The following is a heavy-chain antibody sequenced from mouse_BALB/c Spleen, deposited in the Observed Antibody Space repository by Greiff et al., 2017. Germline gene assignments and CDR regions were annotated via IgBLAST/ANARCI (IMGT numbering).Heavy chain of an antibody. D-gene: IGHD2-14*01. Sequence: EVKLVESGGGLVKPGGSLKLSCAASGFTFSDYYMYWVRQTPEKRLEWVATISDGGSYTYYPDSVKGRFTISRDNAKNNLYLQMSSLKSEDTAMYYCARAGYDVWFAYWGQGTLVTVSA. CDR3: ARAGYDVWFAY. J-gene: IGHJ3*01. CDR1: GFTFSDYY. V-gene: IGHV5-4*02. CDR2: ISDGGSYT.